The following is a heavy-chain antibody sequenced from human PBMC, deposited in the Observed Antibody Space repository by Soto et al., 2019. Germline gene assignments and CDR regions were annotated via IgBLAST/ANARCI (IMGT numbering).Heavy chain of an antibody. CDR3: SKPVYGWGSPAY. V-gene: IGHV3-23*01. CDR2: IAETGSST. J-gene: IGHJ1*01. CDR1: GLNFNGYT. Sequence: GGSLRLSCATSGLNFNGYTMSWVLQAPGQGLEWVSGIAETGSSTYYADSVKGRFTISRDNSENTLYLQMNNLRAEDTAIYYCSKPVYGWGSPAYWAQGTLVTVSS. D-gene: IGHD3-16*01.